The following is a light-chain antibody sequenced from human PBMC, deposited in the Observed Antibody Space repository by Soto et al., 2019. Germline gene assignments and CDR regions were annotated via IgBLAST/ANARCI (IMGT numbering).Light chain of an antibody. Sequence: EIVMTQSPATLSVSPGESATPSCRASQSVSNNLAWYQQKPGQAPRLLIYGASARATGIPARFSGSGSGTEFTLTISSLQSEDFAVYYCQQYNNWPLTFGGGTKVEIK. CDR3: QQYNNWPLT. J-gene: IGKJ4*01. CDR2: GAS. V-gene: IGKV3-15*01. CDR1: QSVSNN.